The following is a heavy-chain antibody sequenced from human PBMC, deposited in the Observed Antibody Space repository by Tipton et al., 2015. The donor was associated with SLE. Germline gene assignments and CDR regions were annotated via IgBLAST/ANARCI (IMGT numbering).Heavy chain of an antibody. V-gene: IGHV3-30*04. D-gene: IGHD1-26*01. J-gene: IGHJ6*03. Sequence: SLRLSCTASGFTFNRHSFHWIRQAPGKGLEWVAVLSYDGNNKNYADSVRDRFTISIDNSKNTVYLQMDSLTTEDTAVYFCARDVVVGAAFRFYCTDVWGKGTTVTVS. CDR3: ARDVVVGAAFRFYCTDV. CDR2: LSYDGNNK. CDR1: GFTFNRHS.